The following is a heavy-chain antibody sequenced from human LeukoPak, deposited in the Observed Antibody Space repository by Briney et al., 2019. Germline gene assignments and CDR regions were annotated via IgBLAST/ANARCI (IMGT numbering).Heavy chain of an antibody. D-gene: IGHD3-3*01. CDR1: GFTFSSYA. CDR3: AKVSARYDFWSGYYVY. J-gene: IGHJ4*02. CDR2: ISGSGGST. Sequence: GGSLRLSCAASGFTFSSYAMSWVRQAPGKGLEWVSAISGSGGSTYYADSVKGRFTISRDNSKNTLYLQMNSLRAEDTAVYYCAKVSARYDFWSGYYVYWGQGTLVTVSS. V-gene: IGHV3-23*01.